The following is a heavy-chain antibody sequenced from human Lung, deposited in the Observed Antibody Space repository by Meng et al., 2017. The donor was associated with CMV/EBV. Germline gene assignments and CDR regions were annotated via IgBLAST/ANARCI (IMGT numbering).Heavy chain of an antibody. CDR2: IYSGGST. V-gene: IGHV3-66*02. D-gene: IGHD5-18*01. CDR1: GFTVSSNY. Sequence: GESXKISCAASGFTVSSNYMSWVRQAPGKGLEWVSVIYSGGSTYYADSVKGRFTISRDNSKNTLYLQMNSLRAEDTAVYYCARDQGRGYSYGQAYYYGMDVWGQGXTVTVSS. CDR3: ARDQGRGYSYGQAYYYGMDV. J-gene: IGHJ6*02.